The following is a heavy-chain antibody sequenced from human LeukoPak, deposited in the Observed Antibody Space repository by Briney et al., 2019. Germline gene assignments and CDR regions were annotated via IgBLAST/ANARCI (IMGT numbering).Heavy chain of an antibody. Sequence: GGSLRLSCAASGFTFSSYGMIWVRQAPGKGLEWVSGISGSGGSTYLADSVKGRFTISRDNSKNTLYLQMNSLRADDTAVYYCAKDRPTVYSSSWLHFLDSWGQGTLVTVSS. CDR1: GFTFSSYG. J-gene: IGHJ4*02. D-gene: IGHD6-13*01. V-gene: IGHV3-23*01. CDR2: ISGSGGST. CDR3: AKDRPTVYSSSWLHFLDS.